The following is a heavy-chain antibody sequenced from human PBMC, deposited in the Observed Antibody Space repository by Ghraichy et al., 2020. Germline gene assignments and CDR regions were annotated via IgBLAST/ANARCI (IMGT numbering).Heavy chain of an antibody. CDR3: AKGRTAAGTLATFDY. CDR2: ISWDGGST. CDR1: GFTFDDYA. D-gene: IGHD6-13*01. Sequence: GGSLRLSCAASGFTFDDYAMHWVRQAPGKGLEWVSLISWDGGSTYYADSVKGRFTISRDNSKNSLYLQMNSLRAEDTALYYCAKGRTAAGTLATFDYWGQGTLVTVSS. J-gene: IGHJ4*02. V-gene: IGHV3-43D*03.